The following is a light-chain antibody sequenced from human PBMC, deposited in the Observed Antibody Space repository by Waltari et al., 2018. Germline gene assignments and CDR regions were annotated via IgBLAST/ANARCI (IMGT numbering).Light chain of an antibody. V-gene: IGLV2-8*01. CDR1: SSDVDDYNY. CDR2: EVS. J-gene: IGLJ2*01. CDR3: SSYAASNNFVV. Sequence: QSALTQPPSASGSPGQSVTISCTGTSSDVDDYNYVSWYQQHPGKAPKLMIYEVSKRPSGVPDRFSGSQSGNTASLTVSALQAEDEADYYCSSYAASNNFVVFGGGTKLTVL.